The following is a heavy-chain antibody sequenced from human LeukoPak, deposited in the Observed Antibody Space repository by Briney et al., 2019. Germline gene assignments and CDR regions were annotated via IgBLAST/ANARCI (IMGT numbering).Heavy chain of an antibody. J-gene: IGHJ4*02. D-gene: IGHD3-16*01. Sequence: PSETLSLTCTVSGGSIDSTSYYWGWIRQPPGKGLEWIGEINHSGSTNYNPSLKSRVTISVDTSKNQFSLKLSSVTAADTAVYYCARAREGWVRGLRPRLFDYWGQGTLVTVSS. CDR2: INHSGST. CDR1: GGSIDSTSYY. CDR3: ARAREGWVRGLRPRLFDY. V-gene: IGHV4-39*07.